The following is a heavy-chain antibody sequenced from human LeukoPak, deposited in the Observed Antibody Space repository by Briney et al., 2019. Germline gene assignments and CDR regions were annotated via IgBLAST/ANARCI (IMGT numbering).Heavy chain of an antibody. CDR1: GGSISSVTYY. V-gene: IGHV4-39*07. D-gene: IGHD6-13*01. J-gene: IGHJ5*02. CDR3: ANTGIAAAGIRNWFDP. Sequence: SETLSLTCTVSGGSISSVTYYWGWIRQPPGKGLEWIGEINHSGSTNYNPSLKSRVTISVDTSKNQFSLKLSSVTAADTAVYYCANTGIAAAGIRNWFDPWGQGTLVTVSS. CDR2: INHSGST.